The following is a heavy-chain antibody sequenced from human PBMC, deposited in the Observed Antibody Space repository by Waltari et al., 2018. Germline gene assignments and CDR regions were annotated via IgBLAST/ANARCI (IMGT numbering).Heavy chain of an antibody. V-gene: IGHV1-69*08. Sequence: QVQLVQSGAEVKKPGSSVKVSCKASGGTFSSYTISWVRQAPGQGLEWMGRIIPILGIANYAPKFQGRVTITADKSTSTAYMELSSLRSEDTAVYYCARDCGRGSGHCYYGMDVWGQGTTVTVSS. CDR2: IIPILGIA. CDR1: GGTFSSYT. J-gene: IGHJ6*02. CDR3: ARDCGRGSGHCYYGMDV. D-gene: IGHD2-15*01.